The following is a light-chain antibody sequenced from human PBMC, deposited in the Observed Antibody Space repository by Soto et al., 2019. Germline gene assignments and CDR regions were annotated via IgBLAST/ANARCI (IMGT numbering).Light chain of an antibody. CDR2: EGS. CDR3: CSYAGSSTHV. V-gene: IGLV2-23*01. CDR1: SSDVGSYNL. Sequence: QSALTQPASVSGSPGQSITISCTGTSSDVGSYNLVSWYQQHPGKAPKLMIYEGSKRPSGVSNRFSGSKSGNTASLTISGLQAEDEADYYCCSYAGSSTHVFGTWTKLTVL. J-gene: IGLJ1*01.